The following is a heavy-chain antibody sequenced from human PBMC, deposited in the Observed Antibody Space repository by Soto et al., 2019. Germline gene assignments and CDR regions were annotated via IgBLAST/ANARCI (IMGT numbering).Heavy chain of an antibody. V-gene: IGHV4-4*07. Sequence: QVQLQESGPGLVKPSETLSLTCTVSGVSMTDFYWSWVRQPAGKGLEWLGRVYGSGSSSYNPSLQGRVTMSLDTSKYLFSLNLTSVTAADTAVYYCAVGDPPTWGQGTSVIVSS. J-gene: IGHJ6*02. CDR1: GVSMTDFY. CDR2: VYGSGSS. CDR3: AVGDPPT.